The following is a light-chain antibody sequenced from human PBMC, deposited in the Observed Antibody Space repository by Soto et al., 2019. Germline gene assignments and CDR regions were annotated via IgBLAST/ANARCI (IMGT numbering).Light chain of an antibody. J-gene: IGLJ2*01. V-gene: IGLV2-14*01. CDR2: EVT. CDR3: TSYTSSVTLV. Sequence: SALTQPASVSGSPGQSITISCTGTSNDVGGYNYVSWYQHHPGKAPKLMIYEVTNRPSGVSNRFSGSKSGNTASLTISGLQAEDEADYYCTSYTSSVTLVFGGGTKLTVL. CDR1: SNDVGGYNY.